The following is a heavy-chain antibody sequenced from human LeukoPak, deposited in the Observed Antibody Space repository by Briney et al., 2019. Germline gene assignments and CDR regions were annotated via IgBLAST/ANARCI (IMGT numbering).Heavy chain of an antibody. CDR3: AKDIVVVVAATQDSGDY. CDR1: GFTFSSYA. CDR2: ISGSGGST. Sequence: PGGSLRLSCAASGFTFSSYAMSWVRQASGKGLEWVSAISGSGGSTYYADSVKGRFTISRDNSKNTLYLQMNSLRAEDTAVYYCAKDIVVVVAATQDSGDYWGQGTLVTVSS. D-gene: IGHD2-15*01. V-gene: IGHV3-23*01. J-gene: IGHJ4*02.